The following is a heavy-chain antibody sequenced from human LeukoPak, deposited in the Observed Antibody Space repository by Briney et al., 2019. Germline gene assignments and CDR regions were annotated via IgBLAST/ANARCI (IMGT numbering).Heavy chain of an antibody. CDR2: IYPGDSDT. J-gene: IGHJ4*02. Sequence: GESLKISCKGSGYSFTSYWIGWVRQMPGKGLEWMGIIYPGDSDTRYSPSFQGQVTISADKSISTAYLQWSSLKASDTAMYYCAGQERIAAAGTGIDYWGQGTLVTVSS. D-gene: IGHD6-13*01. CDR3: AGQERIAAAGTGIDY. V-gene: IGHV5-51*01. CDR1: GYSFTSYW.